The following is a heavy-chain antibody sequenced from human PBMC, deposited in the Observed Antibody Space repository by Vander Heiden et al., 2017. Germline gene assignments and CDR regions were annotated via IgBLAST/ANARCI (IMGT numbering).Heavy chain of an antibody. CDR1: GYTFPSYY. V-gene: IGHV1-46*01. Sequence: QVQLVQSGAEVKNPGASVTVSCKASGYTFPSYYMYWVRQAPGQGLEWMGIINPSGGTTNYAQKFQGRVTMTRDTSTSTVYMELSSLRSEDTAMYYCARDTVLSGYLTLDYWGQGTLVTVSS. J-gene: IGHJ4*02. D-gene: IGHD5-12*01. CDR3: ARDTVLSGYLTLDY. CDR2: INPSGGTT.